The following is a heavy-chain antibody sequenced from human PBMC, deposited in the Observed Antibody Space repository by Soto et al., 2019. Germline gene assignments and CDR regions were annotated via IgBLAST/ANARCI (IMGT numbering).Heavy chain of an antibody. CDR3: AHSTQYDYGDYKYFQH. D-gene: IGHD4-17*01. CDR1: GFSLSTSGVG. V-gene: IGHV2-5*02. CDR2: IYWDDDK. J-gene: IGHJ1*01. Sequence: SGPTLVKPTQTLTLTCTFSGFSLSTSGVGVGWIRQPPGKALEWLALIYWDDDKRYSPSLKSRLTITKDTSKNQVVLTMTNMDPVDTATYYCAHSTQYDYGDYKYFQHWGQGTLVTVSS.